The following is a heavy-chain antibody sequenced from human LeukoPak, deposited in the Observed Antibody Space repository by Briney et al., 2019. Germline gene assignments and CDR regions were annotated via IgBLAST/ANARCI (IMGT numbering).Heavy chain of an antibody. CDR1: GFTFSSYA. J-gene: IGHJ4*02. V-gene: IGHV3-64D*09. Sequence: GGSLRLSYSASGFTFSSYAMHWVRQAPGKGLEYVSAISNNGGSTYYADSVKGIFTISRDNYKNTLYLQMSSLRAEDTAVYYRVNRGYCSGGSCYRAGYFDYWGQGTLVTVSS. CDR2: ISNNGGST. D-gene: IGHD2-15*01. CDR3: VNRGYCSGGSCYRAGYFDY.